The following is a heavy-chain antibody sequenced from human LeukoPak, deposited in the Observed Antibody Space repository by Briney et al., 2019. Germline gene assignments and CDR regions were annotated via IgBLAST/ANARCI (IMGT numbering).Heavy chain of an antibody. V-gene: IGHV3-33*01. D-gene: IGHD3-10*01. CDR3: ARASGPFDF. Sequence: PGGSLRLSCAASGFIFSTYGLHWVRQAPGKGLEWVAVIFSDGYTKYYAASVEDRFIISRDNSKNTLYLHMSSLIPGDTGVYYCARASGPFDFWGQGTLLTVSS. CDR1: GFIFSTYG. CDR2: IFSDGYTK. J-gene: IGHJ4*02.